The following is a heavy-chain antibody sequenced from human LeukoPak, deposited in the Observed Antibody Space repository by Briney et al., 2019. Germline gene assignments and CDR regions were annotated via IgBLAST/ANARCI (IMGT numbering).Heavy chain of an antibody. CDR2: ISYSGST. V-gene: IGHV4-59*01. J-gene: IGHJ4*02. Sequence: SETLSLACTVSGGSISSYYWSWIRQPPGKGLEWIGHISYSGSTRYNSSLNSRVTISVDTSKNQFSLKLTSVTAADTAVYYRARFTGTYLAYWGQGILVTVSS. CDR1: GGSISSYY. D-gene: IGHD2-8*02. CDR3: ARFTGTYLAY.